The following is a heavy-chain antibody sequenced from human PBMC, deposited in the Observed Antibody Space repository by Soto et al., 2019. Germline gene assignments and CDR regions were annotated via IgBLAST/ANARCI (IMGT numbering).Heavy chain of an antibody. V-gene: IGHV1-69*13. J-gene: IGHJ6*02. CDR3: ARVGWNCISSIYFSYYGMDV. CDR1: GGTFSSYA. Sequence: SVKVSCKASGGTFSSYAISWVRQAPGQGLEWMGGIIPIFGTANYAQKFQGRVTITADESTSTAYMELSSLRSEDTAVYYCARVGWNCISSIYFSYYGMDVWGPGTTVTVSS. D-gene: IGHD6-6*01. CDR2: IIPIFGTA.